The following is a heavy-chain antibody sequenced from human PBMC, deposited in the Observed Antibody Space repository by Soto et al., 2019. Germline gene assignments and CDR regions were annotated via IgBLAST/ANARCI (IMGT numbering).Heavy chain of an antibody. Sequence: PSETLSLTCTVSGGSITNNYCSWIRQSPWKGLEWIGCSYYSGSTSYNPSLRSRVTISIDTSKTQFSLRLRSVTAEDTAVYYCARRQNWNKLFDTWGQGTLVTVCS. CDR2: SYYSGST. CDR1: GGSITNNY. J-gene: IGHJ5*02. CDR3: ARRQNWNKLFDT. V-gene: IGHV4-59*08. D-gene: IGHD1-1*01.